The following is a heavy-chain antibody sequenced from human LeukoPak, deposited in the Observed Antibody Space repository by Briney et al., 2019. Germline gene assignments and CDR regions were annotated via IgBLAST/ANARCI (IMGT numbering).Heavy chain of an antibody. CDR2: IYYSGTT. CDR1: GVSISNDC. Sequence: SETLSLTCTVSGVSISNDCWSWIRQPPGKGLEWIGYIYYSGTTNYNPSLKSRVTMSVDTSKNQFSLKLSSVTAADTAVYYCARLRPVNWFDPWGQGTLVTVSS. V-gene: IGHV4-59*08. J-gene: IGHJ5*02. CDR3: ARLRPVNWFDP.